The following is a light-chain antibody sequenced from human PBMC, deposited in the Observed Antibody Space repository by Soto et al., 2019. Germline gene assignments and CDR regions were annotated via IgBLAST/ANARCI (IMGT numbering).Light chain of an antibody. CDR3: QQSYSTLFT. CDR1: QTIIRY. V-gene: IGKV1-39*01. CDR2: AAS. J-gene: IGKJ3*01. Sequence: DIQMTQSPSSLSASVGDRVTITCRASQTIIRYLNWYQQKPGRAPNLLIYAASSLHTGVPSRFSASGSGTEFTLTISSLQPEDSATSSCQQSYSTLFTFGPGTRVEI.